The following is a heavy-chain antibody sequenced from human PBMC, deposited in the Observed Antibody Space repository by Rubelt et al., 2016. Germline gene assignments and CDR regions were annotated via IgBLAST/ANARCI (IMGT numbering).Heavy chain of an antibody. CDR1: GGSISSSSYY. Sequence: QLQLQESGPGLVKPSETLSLTCTVSGGSISSSSYYWGWIRQPPGKGLEWIGSIYYSGSTYYNPSLKSRVNISGDTSKNQFARKVSAGTAADTAVYYCASGYSYGYYFDYWGQGTLVTVSS. CDR2: IYYSGST. V-gene: IGHV4-39*01. CDR3: ASGYSYGYYFDY. D-gene: IGHD5-18*01. J-gene: IGHJ4*02.